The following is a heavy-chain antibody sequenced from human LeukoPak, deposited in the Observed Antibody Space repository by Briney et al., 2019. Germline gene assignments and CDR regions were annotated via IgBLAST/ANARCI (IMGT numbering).Heavy chain of an antibody. J-gene: IGHJ4*02. V-gene: IGHV1-69*13. CDR2: IIPIFGTA. CDR3: AREAAALGSLDY. CDR1: GGTLSSYA. D-gene: IGHD6-13*01. Sequence: SVKVSCKASGGTLSSYAISWVRQAPGQGLEWMGGIIPIFGTANYAQKFQGRVTITADGSTSTAYMELSSLRSEDTAVYYCAREAAALGSLDYWGQGTLVTVSS.